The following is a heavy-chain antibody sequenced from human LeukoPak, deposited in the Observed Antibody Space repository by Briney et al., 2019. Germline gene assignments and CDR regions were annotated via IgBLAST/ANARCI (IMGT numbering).Heavy chain of an antibody. Sequence: GASVKVSCKASGYTFTSYDINWVRQATGQGLEWMGWMNPNSGNTGYAQKFQGRVTMTRNTSISTAYMELSSLRSEDTAVYYCARMAVGYSGYGGRYYYYYMDVWGKGTTVTVSS. CDR3: ARMAVGYSGYGGRYYYYYMDV. CDR1: GYTFTSYD. CDR2: MNPNSGNT. V-gene: IGHV1-8*01. J-gene: IGHJ6*03. D-gene: IGHD5-12*01.